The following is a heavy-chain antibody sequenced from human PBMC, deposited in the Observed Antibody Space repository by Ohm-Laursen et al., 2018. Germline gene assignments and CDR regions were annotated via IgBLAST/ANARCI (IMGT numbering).Heavy chain of an antibody. V-gene: IGHV3-23*01. Sequence: SLRLSCAASGFTFSSYTMGWVRQAPGKGLERVSDINKNGGDKYYADSVKGRFTISRDNSKSTLYLQMNSLRAEDTAVYYCARGPSYYYDSSQDYFDYWGQGTLVTVSS. J-gene: IGHJ4*02. CDR2: INKNGGDK. CDR1: GFTFSSYT. D-gene: IGHD3-22*01. CDR3: ARGPSYYYDSSQDYFDY.